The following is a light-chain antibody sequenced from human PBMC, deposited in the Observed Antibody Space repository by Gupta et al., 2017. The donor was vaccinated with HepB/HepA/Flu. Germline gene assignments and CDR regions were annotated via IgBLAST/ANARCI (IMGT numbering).Light chain of an antibody. CDR3: SSYKSSSTYVV. CDR2: EVS. CDR1: SSDVGGYNY. Sequence: QSALTQPASVSGSPGQSITISCTGTSSDVGGYNYVSWYQQHPGKAPKLMIYEVSNRPSGVSNRFSGSKSGNTASLNISGLQAEDEADYYCSSYKSSSTYVVFGGGTKLTVL. J-gene: IGLJ2*01. V-gene: IGLV2-14*01.